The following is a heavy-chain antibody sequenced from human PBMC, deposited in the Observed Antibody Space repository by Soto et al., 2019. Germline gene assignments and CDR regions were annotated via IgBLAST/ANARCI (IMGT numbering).Heavy chain of an antibody. CDR3: ARDWASRRGYSYGYPGAAFDI. D-gene: IGHD5-18*01. J-gene: IGHJ3*02. Sequence: EVQLVESGGGLVQPGGSLRLSCAASGFTFSSYEMNWVRQAPGKGLEWGSYISSSGSTIYYADSVKGRFTISRDNAKNSLYLQMNSLRAEDTAVYYCARDWASRRGYSYGYPGAAFDIWGQGTMVTVSS. V-gene: IGHV3-48*03. CDR2: ISSSGSTI. CDR1: GFTFSSYE.